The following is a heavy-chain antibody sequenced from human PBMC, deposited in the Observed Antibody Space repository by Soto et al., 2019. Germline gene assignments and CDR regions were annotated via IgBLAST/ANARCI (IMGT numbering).Heavy chain of an antibody. CDR1: GYTFTSYY. V-gene: IGHV1-46*01. CDR3: ARDYCSGGSCYSLWFDP. Sequence: ASVKVSCKASGYTFTSYYMHWVRQAPGQGLEWMGIINPSGGSTSYAQKFQGRVTMTRDTSTSTVYMELSSLRSEDTAVYYCARDYCSGGSCYSLWFDPWGKGTLVTVSS. J-gene: IGHJ5*02. D-gene: IGHD2-15*01. CDR2: INPSGGST.